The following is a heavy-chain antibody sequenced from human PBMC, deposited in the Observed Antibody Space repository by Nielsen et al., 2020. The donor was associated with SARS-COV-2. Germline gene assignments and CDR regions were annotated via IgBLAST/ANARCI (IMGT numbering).Heavy chain of an antibody. D-gene: IGHD3-3*01. J-gene: IGHJ5*02. Sequence: WIRQPPGKGLEWIGEINHSGSTNYNPSLKSRVTISVDTSKNQFSLKLSSVTAADTAVYYCARHISSSSSLEWLLSYRGGWFDPWGQGTLVTVSS. CDR2: INHSGST. CDR3: ARHISSSSSLEWLLSYRGGWFDP. V-gene: IGHV4-34*01.